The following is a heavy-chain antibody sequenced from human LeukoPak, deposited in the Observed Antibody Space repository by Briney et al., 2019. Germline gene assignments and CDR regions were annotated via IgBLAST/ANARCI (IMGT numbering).Heavy chain of an antibody. J-gene: IGHJ5*02. Sequence: HPGGSLRLSCAASGXVFSNFVVHWIRQAPGKGLVWVSHISSDGSSTSYADSVKGRFTISRDNAKNTLYLQMNSLRAEDTAVYYCARDYLEYSSDHWGQGTLVTVSA. V-gene: IGHV3-74*01. CDR3: ARDYLEYSSDH. D-gene: IGHD6-13*01. CDR1: GXVFSNFV. CDR2: ISSDGSST.